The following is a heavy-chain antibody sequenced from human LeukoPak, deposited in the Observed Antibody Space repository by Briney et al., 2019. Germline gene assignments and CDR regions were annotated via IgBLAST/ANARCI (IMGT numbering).Heavy chain of an antibody. V-gene: IGHV3-74*01. D-gene: IGHD3-22*01. Sequence: GGSLRLSCAASGFTFSSYWMHWVRQAPGKGLVWVSRINSDGSSTSYADSVKGRFTISRDNAKNTLYLQMNSLRAEDTAVYYCASGLDSSGYDAFDIWGQGTMVTVSS. CDR1: GFTFSSYW. CDR3: ASGLDSSGYDAFDI. CDR2: INSDGSST. J-gene: IGHJ3*02.